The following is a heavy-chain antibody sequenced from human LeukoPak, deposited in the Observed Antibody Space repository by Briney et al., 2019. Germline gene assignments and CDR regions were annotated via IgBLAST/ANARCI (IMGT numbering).Heavy chain of an antibody. Sequence: SETLSLTCTVSGGSISSYYWSWIRQPPGKGLEWIGYIFYSGSTNYNPSLRSRVTISVDTSKNQFSLKLSSVTAADTAIYYCARAITTYGVVTPFDPWGQGILVTVSS. CDR2: IFYSGST. CDR1: GGSISSYY. D-gene: IGHD3-3*01. CDR3: ARAITTYGVVTPFDP. J-gene: IGHJ5*02. V-gene: IGHV4-59*08.